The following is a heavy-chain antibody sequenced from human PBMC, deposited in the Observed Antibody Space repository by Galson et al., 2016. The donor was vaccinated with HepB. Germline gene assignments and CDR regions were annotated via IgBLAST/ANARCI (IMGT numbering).Heavy chain of an antibody. CDR3: ARHPQNNL. V-gene: IGHV3-23*01. CDR1: GFTFSNYA. CDR2: INNSGGSS. D-gene: IGHD1/OR15-1a*01. J-gene: IGHJ5*02. Sequence: SLRLSCAASGFTFSNYAMSWVRQAPGKGLEWVSGINNSGGSSTYADSVKGRFTISRDSSKNTLYLQMNSLRAEDTAVYYCARHPQNNLWGQGTLVTVSS.